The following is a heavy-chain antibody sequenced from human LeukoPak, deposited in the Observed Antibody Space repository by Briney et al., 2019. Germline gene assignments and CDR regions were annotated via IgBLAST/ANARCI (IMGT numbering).Heavy chain of an antibody. CDR3: ARVAAGGKGFDY. V-gene: IGHV3-13*01. D-gene: IGHD6-13*01. CDR2: IDTAGDT. J-gene: IGHJ4*02. CDR1: GFTFSTYD. Sequence: GGSLRLSCAASGFTFSTYDMHWVRQATGKGLEWVSAIDTAGDTYYPGSVKGRFSISRENAKNSLYLQMNSLRAGDTAVYYCARVAAGGKGFDYWGQGTLVTVPS.